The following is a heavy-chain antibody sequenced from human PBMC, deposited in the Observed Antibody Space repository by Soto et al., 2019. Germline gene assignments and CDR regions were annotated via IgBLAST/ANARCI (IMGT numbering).Heavy chain of an antibody. Sequence: GGSLRLSCSASGFTFSSYSMNWVRPAPGKGLEWVSSISSSSSYIYYADSVKGRFTISRDNAKNSLYLQMNSLRAEDTAVYYCARGFFPIYGLLLAHQLFDYWGQGTLVTVSS. V-gene: IGHV3-21*01. CDR2: ISSSSSYI. CDR1: GFTFSSYS. D-gene: IGHD1-1*01. CDR3: ARGFFPIYGLLLAHQLFDY. J-gene: IGHJ4*02.